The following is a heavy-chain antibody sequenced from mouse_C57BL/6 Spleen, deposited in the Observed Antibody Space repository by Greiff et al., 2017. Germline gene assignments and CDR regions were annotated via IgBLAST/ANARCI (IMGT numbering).Heavy chain of an antibody. V-gene: IGHV1-80*01. D-gene: IGHD2-3*01. CDR3: ARPDGYSRSWYFDV. J-gene: IGHJ1*03. CDR2: IYPGDGDT. Sequence: VQLQESGAELVKPGASVKISCKASGYAFSSYWMNWVKQRPGKGLERIGQIYPGDGDTNYNGKFKGKATLTADKSSSTAYMQLSSLTSEDSAVYFCARPDGYSRSWYFDVWGTGTTVTVSS. CDR1: GYAFSSYW.